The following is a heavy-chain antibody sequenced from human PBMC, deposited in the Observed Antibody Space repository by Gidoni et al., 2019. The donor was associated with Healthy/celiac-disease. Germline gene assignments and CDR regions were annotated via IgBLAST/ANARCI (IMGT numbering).Heavy chain of an antibody. D-gene: IGHD6-13*01. J-gene: IGHJ6*02. Sequence: EVQLVESGGGLIQLGGSLRLSGAASWFTVSSNYMSWVRQAPGKGLEGVSVIYSGGSTYYADSVKCRFTISRDNSKNTLYLQMNSLRAEDTAVYYCARSGIAAAGNYYYYGMDVWGQGTTVTVSS. CDR3: ARSGIAAAGNYYYYGMDV. CDR1: WFTVSSNY. V-gene: IGHV3-53*01. CDR2: IYSGGST.